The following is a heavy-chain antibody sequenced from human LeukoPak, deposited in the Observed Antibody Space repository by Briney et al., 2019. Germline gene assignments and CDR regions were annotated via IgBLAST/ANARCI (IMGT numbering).Heavy chain of an antibody. CDR2: IYPGDSDT. CDR3: ARHIYLEQKIVGANDY. V-gene: IGHV5-51*01. D-gene: IGHD1-26*01. CDR1: GYSFTSYW. J-gene: IGHJ4*02. Sequence: GESLKISCKGSGYSFTSYWIGWVRQMPGKGLEWMGIIYPGDSDTRYSPSFQGQVTISADKSISTAYLQWSSLKASDTAMYYCARHIYLEQKIVGANDYWGQGTLVTVSS.